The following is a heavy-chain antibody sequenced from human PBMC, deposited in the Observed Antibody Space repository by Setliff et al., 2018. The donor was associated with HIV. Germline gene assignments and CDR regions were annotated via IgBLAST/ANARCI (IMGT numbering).Heavy chain of an antibody. V-gene: IGHV1-69*13. CDR1: GGTFSSYG. CDR3: ARGADGDYRYYMDV. Sequence: SVKVSCKASGGTFSSYGVNWVRQAPGQGLEWMGGIFPFLGSANYAQKFQGRVTITADVSTSTIYMELSSLTSEDTAVYYCARGADGDYRYYMDVWGRGTTVTVSS. J-gene: IGHJ6*03. CDR2: IFPFLGSA. D-gene: IGHD4-17*01.